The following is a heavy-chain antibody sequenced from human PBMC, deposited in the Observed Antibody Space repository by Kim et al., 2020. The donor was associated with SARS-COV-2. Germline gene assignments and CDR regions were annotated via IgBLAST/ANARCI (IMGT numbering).Heavy chain of an antibody. CDR1: GFTFSNAW. V-gene: IGHV3-15*01. Sequence: GGSLRLSCAASGFTFSNAWMSWVRQAPGKGLEWVGRIKSKTDGGSTDYAAPVKGRFTISRDDSKNTLYLQMNSLKTEDTAVYYCTTGLSGWGYSYGYAVSPADYWGQGTLVTVSS. CDR2: IKSKTDGGST. D-gene: IGHD5-18*01. J-gene: IGHJ4*02. CDR3: TTGLSGWGYSYGYAVSPADY.